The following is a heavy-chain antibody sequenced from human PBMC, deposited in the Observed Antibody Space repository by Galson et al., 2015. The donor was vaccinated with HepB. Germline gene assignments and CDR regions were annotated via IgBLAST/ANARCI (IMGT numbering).Heavy chain of an antibody. CDR1: GGSISSGGYS. CDR3: ARVGHCSSTSCYSSWFDP. V-gene: IGHV4-30-2*01. Sequence: LSLTCAVSGGSISSGGYSWSWIRQPPGKGLEWIGYIFHSGSTYYNPSLKSRVTISVDRSQNQFSLKLSSVTAADTAVYYCARVGHCSSTSCYSSWFDPWGQGTLVTVSS. CDR2: IFHSGST. J-gene: IGHJ5*02. D-gene: IGHD2-2*01.